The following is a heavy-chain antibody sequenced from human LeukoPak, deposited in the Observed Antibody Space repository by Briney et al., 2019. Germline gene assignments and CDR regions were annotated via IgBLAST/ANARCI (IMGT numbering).Heavy chain of an antibody. D-gene: IGHD3-10*01. CDR1: GDSVSSNSAA. V-gene: IGHV6-1*01. CDR3: AGTTLVRGVIKDSYYYAMDV. J-gene: IGHJ6*02. Sequence: SQTLSLTCAISGDSVSSNSAAWNWIRQSPSKGLEWLGRTYYKSKWYNDYAVSVKSRIIINPDTSKNQFSLQLNSVTPEDTAVYFCAGTTLVRGVIKDSYYYAMDVWGQGTTVTVSS. CDR2: TYYKSKWYN.